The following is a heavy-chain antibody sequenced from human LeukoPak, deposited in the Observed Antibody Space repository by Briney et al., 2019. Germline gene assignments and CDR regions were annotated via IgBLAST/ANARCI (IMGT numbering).Heavy chain of an antibody. Sequence: QPGGCLRLSCAASGFTFNSYGMHWVRQAPGKGLEWVAVISYDGSNKYYADSVRGRFTISRDNSNNTLYLQMNSLRAEDTAVYYCAKRYSSSSFDYWGQGTLVTVSS. J-gene: IGHJ4*02. CDR1: GFTFNSYG. V-gene: IGHV3-30*18. D-gene: IGHD6-6*01. CDR3: AKRYSSSSFDY. CDR2: ISYDGSNK.